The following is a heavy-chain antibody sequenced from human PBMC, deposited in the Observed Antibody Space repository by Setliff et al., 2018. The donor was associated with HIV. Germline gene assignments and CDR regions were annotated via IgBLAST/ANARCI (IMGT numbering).Heavy chain of an antibody. CDR2: LHLSGTT. CDR3: AREFSSSSFDQ. V-gene: IGHV4-61*02. CDR1: GDSINSGTYY. Sequence: PSETLSLTCTVSGDSINSGTYYWSWIRQPAGKGLEWIGRLHLSGTTFYNPSLKSRVSISVGTSRNEFSLKLTSVTAADTAVYYCAREFSSSSFDQWGQGTLVTVSS. J-gene: IGHJ4*02. D-gene: IGHD6-6*01.